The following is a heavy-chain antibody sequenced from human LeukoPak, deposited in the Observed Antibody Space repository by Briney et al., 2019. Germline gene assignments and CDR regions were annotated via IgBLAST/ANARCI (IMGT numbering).Heavy chain of an antibody. CDR2: IYYSGST. J-gene: IGHJ4*02. Sequence: SETLSLTCTVSGGSISSSSYYWGWIRQPPGKGLEWIGSIYYSGSTYYNPSLKSRVTISVDTSRNQFSLKLNSVTAADTAVHHCARGLRYSESYVVEYWGLGTLVTVSS. CDR1: GGSISSSSYY. V-gene: IGHV4-39*01. D-gene: IGHD1-26*01. CDR3: ARGLRYSESYVVEY.